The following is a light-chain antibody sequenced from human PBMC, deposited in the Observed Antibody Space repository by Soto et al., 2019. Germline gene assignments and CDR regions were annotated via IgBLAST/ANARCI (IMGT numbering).Light chain of an antibody. CDR3: QQYNNYLWT. CDR2: KAS. Sequence: DIQMTQSPSTLSGSVGDRVTITCRAGQTISSWLSCYQQKPGKAPKLLIYKASTLETGVPSRFSGSGSGTEFTITISSLQPDDFATYYCQQYNNYLWTFGQGTKVDI. CDR1: QTISSW. J-gene: IGKJ1*01. V-gene: IGKV1-5*03.